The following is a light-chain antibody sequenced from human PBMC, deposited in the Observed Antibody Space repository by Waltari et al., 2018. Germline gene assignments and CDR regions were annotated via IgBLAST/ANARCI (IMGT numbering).Light chain of an antibody. J-gene: IGKJ1*01. CDR3: QQYNNWPLT. CDR1: QSVSSN. CDR2: DAS. Sequence: EIVMTQSPATLSVSPGERATLSCRASQSVSSNLAWYQQRPGQAPRLLIYDASTRATAIPARFSGSGSGTELTLTIDSLQSEDFAVYYCQQYNNWPLTFGQGTKVEIK. V-gene: IGKV3-15*01.